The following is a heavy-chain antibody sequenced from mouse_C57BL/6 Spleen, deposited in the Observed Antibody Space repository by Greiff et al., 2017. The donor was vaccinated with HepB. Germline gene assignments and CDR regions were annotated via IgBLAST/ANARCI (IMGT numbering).Heavy chain of an antibody. CDR1: GYSITSGYY. V-gene: IGHV3-6*01. CDR3: AREGDGSSYGYAMDY. Sequence: DVQLQESGPGLVKPSQSLSLTCSVTGYSITSGYYWNWIRQFPGNKLEWMGYISYDGSNNYNPSLKNRISITRDTSKNQFFLKLNSVTTEDTATYYCAREGDGSSYGYAMDYWGQGTSVTVSS. CDR2: ISYDGSN. J-gene: IGHJ4*01. D-gene: IGHD1-1*01.